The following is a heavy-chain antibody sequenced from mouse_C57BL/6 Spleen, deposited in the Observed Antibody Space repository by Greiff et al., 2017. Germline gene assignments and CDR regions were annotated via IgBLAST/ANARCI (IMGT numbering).Heavy chain of an antibody. CDR2: IFPGSGST. CDR3: ARGDITTPFAY. CDR1: GYTFTDYY. J-gene: IGHJ3*01. Sequence: VKLVESGPELVKPGASVKISCKASGYTFTDYYINWVKQRPGQGLEWIGWIFPGSGSTYYNEKFKGKATLTVDKSSSTAYMLLSSLTSEDSAVXFCARGDITTPFAYWGQGTLVTVSA. V-gene: IGHV1-75*01. D-gene: IGHD1-1*01.